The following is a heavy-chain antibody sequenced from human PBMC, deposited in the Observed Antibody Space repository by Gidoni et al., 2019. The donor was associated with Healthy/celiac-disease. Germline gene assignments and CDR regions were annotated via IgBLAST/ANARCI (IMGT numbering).Heavy chain of an antibody. V-gene: IGHV3-30-3*01. J-gene: IGHJ4*02. CDR3: ASWHYYDSSGYNY. D-gene: IGHD3-22*01. CDR2: ISHDGSNK. Sequence: QVQLVESGGGVVQPGRSLRLSCAASGFTFSSYAMHWVRQAPGKGLEWVAVISHDGSNKDYADSVKGRFTISRDNSKNTLYLQMNSLRAEDTAVYYCASWHYYDSSGYNYWGQGTLVTVSS. CDR1: GFTFSSYA.